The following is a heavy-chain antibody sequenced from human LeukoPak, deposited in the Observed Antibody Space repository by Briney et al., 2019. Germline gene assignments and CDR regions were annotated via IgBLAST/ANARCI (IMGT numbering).Heavy chain of an antibody. CDR1: GYTFTSYY. CDR3: ARVVTDSGGRLDI. CDR2: INPSGGRR. V-gene: IGHV1-46*03. D-gene: IGHD4-23*01. Sequence: PWASVKVSCKASGYTFTSYYIHLVRQAPRQGLEVMVIINPSGGRRSYAQAFQGRGTMTRARYTSKVYLELRSLRSEAKAVYYCARVVTDSGGRLDIWGQGTMVTVSS. J-gene: IGHJ3*02.